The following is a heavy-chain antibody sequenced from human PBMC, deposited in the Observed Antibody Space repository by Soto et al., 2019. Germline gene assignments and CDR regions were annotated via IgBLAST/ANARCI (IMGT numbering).Heavy chain of an antibody. D-gene: IGHD5-12*01. CDR3: VSWDDIVVSSD. CDR1: GFTFSANW. J-gene: IGHJ4*02. V-gene: IGHV3-7*01. Sequence: GGSLRLSCAASGFTFSANWMSWLRQAPGKGLEWVAHINQAGSQTLYVDSVKGRFTISRDNAKNSVYLQMNSLRADDTAVYYCVSWDDIVVSSDWGQGILVTVAS. CDR2: INQAGSQT.